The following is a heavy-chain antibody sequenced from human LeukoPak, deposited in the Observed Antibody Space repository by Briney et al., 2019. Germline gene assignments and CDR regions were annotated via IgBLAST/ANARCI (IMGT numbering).Heavy chain of an antibody. CDR2: ISGSGGST. J-gene: IGHJ3*02. V-gene: IGHV3-23*01. CDR3: AKDTAHYDSSGFDAFDI. CDR1: GFTFSSYA. D-gene: IGHD3-22*01. Sequence: GGSLRLSCAASGFTFSSYAMSWVRQAPGKGLEWVSAISGSGGSTYYADSVKGRFTISRDNSKNTLYLQMNSLRAEDTAVYYCAKDTAHYDSSGFDAFDIWGQGTMVTVSS.